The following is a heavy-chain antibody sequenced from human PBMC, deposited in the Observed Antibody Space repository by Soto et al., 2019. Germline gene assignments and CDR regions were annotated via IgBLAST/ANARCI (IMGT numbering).Heavy chain of an antibody. Sequence: QVQLVQSGAEVKKPGASVKVSCKASGYTFTSYGISWVRQAPGQGLECMGWISVYNGNTNYAQKLQGRVTMTTDTSTSTAYMELRSLRSDDTAVYYCARVCITMVRGVIRDIDYWGQGTLVTVSS. V-gene: IGHV1-18*04. J-gene: IGHJ4*02. D-gene: IGHD3-10*01. CDR1: GYTFTSYG. CDR3: ARVCITMVRGVIRDIDY. CDR2: ISVYNGNT.